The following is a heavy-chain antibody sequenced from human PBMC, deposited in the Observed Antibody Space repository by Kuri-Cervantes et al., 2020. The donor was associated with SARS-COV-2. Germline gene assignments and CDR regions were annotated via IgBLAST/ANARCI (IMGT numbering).Heavy chain of an antibody. CDR2: ISVSGGST. CDR1: EFTFSSYV. V-gene: IGHV3-23*01. Sequence: GRSLRLSCAASEFTFSSYVMTWVRQAPGKGLEWVSSISVSGGSTYYANSVKGRFTISRDNSKNTLYLQMNSLRAEDTAVYYCAKALSGCAGDCPTRWGQGTLVTVSS. J-gene: IGHJ4*02. CDR3: AKALSGCAGDCPTR. D-gene: IGHD2-21*01.